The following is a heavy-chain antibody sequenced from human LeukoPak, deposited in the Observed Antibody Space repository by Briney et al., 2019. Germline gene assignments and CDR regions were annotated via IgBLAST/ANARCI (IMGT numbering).Heavy chain of an antibody. CDR2: IIPIFGTA. D-gene: IGHD6-13*01. CDR3: AGRFGSSLSWFDP. CDR1: GGTFSSYA. V-gene: IGHV1-69*13. J-gene: IGHJ5*02. Sequence: SVKVSCKASGGTFSSYAISWVRQAPGQGLEWMGGIIPIFGTANYAQKFQGRVTITADESTSTAYMELSSLRSEDTAVYSCAGRFGSSLSWFDPWGQGTLVTVSS.